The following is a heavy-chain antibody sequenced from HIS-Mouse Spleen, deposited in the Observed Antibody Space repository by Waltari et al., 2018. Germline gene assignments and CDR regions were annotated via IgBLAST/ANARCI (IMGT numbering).Heavy chain of an antibody. D-gene: IGHD6-13*01. CDR3: AREIPYSSSWYDWYFDL. J-gene: IGHJ2*01. CDR2: IYYSGTT. V-gene: IGHV4-39*07. Sequence: QLQLQESGPGLVKPSETLSLTCTVSGGSISRSSYYWGWIRQPPGKGLEWSGGIYYSGTTDYNPSLKSRVTISVDTSKNQFSLKLSSVTAADTAVYYCAREIPYSSSWYDWYFDLWCRGTLVTVSS. CDR1: GGSISRSSYY.